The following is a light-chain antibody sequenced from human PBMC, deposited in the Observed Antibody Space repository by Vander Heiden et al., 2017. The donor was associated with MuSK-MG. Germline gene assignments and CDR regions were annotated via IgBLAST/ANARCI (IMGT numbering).Light chain of an antibody. V-gene: IGKV3-15*01. Sequence: ELLMTQSPGTLSVSPGERATLSCRANQSISSNLAWYQQKPGQAPRLLIYRASTRATGIPARFSGGGSGTEFTLTVSSLQSEDFAVYYCQQDENWPRTFGQGTKVEIK. CDR3: QQDENWPRT. J-gene: IGKJ1*01. CDR1: QSISSN. CDR2: RAS.